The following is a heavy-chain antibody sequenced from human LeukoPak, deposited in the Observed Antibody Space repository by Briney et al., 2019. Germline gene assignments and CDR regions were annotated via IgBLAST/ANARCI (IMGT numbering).Heavy chain of an antibody. J-gene: IGHJ5*02. Sequence: ASVKVSCKASGYAFTSYDINWVRQAPGQGLEWMGRIIPILGIANYAQKFQGRVTITADKSTSTAYMELSSLRSEDTAVYYCADSSQNRWGQGSLVTVSS. V-gene: IGHV1-69*04. CDR2: IIPILGIA. CDR1: GYAFTSYD. CDR3: ADSSQNR. D-gene: IGHD3-22*01.